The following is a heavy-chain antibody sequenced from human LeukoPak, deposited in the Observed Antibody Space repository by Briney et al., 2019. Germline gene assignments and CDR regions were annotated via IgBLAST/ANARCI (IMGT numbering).Heavy chain of an antibody. Sequence: ASVKVSCKSSGYTFTTYGITWVRQAPGQGLEWMGGFDPEDGETIYAQNLQGRVTMTEDTYTDIAYMELNSLRSEDTAMYYCATAKTAYYSGSGSYFDYWGQGTLVTVSS. J-gene: IGHJ4*02. V-gene: IGHV1-24*01. CDR1: GYTFTTYG. D-gene: IGHD3-10*01. CDR2: FDPEDGET. CDR3: ATAKTAYYSGSGSYFDY.